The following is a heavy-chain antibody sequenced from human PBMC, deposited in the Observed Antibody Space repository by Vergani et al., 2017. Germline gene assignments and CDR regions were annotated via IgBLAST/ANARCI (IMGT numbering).Heavy chain of an antibody. CDR2: IWYDGSNK. Sequence: QVQLVESGGGVVQPGRSLRLSCAASGFTFSSYGMHWVRQAPGKGLEWVAVIWYDGSNKYYADSVKGRFTISRDNSKNTLYLQMNSLRAEDTAVYYCAKGDLFGGGFDYWGQGTLVTVSS. J-gene: IGHJ4*02. V-gene: IGHV3-33*06. CDR1: GFTFSSYG. CDR3: AKGDLFGGGFDY. D-gene: IGHD3-16*01.